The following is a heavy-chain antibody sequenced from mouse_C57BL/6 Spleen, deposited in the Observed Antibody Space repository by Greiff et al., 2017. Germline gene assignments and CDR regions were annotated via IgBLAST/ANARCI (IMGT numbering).Heavy chain of an antibody. Sequence: EVKLMESEGGLVQPGSSMKLSCTASGFTFSDYYMAWVRQVPEKGLEWVANINYDGSSTYYLDSLKSRFIISRDNAKNILYLQMSSLKSEDAATYYCAREADAMDYWGQGTSVTVSS. CDR1: GFTFSDYY. J-gene: IGHJ4*01. V-gene: IGHV5-16*01. CDR2: INYDGSST. CDR3: AREADAMDY.